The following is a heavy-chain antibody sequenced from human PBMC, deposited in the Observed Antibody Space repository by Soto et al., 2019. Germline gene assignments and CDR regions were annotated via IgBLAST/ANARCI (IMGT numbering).Heavy chain of an antibody. J-gene: IGHJ4*02. V-gene: IGHV1-18*01. D-gene: IGHD3-3*01. CDR3: ARYRPFFGSGTNFDY. CDR1: GYTFTSYG. CDR2: ISAYNGNT. Sequence: ASVNVSCKASGYTFTSYGISWVRQAPGQGLEWMGWISAYNGNTNYAQKLQGRVTMTTDTSTSTAYMELRSLRSDDTAVYYCARYRPFFGSGTNFDYWGQGTLVTVSS.